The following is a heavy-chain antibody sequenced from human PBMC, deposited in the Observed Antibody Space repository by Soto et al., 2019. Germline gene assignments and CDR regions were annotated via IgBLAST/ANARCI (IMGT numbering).Heavy chain of an antibody. Sequence: ASVKVSCKASGYTFTSYGISWVRQAPGQGLEWMGIINPSGGSTSYAQKFQGRVTMTRDTSTSTVYMELSSLRSEDTAVYYCAALISSGYDNWGQGTMGTVSS. J-gene: IGHJ4*02. CDR1: GYTFTSYG. CDR2: INPSGGST. V-gene: IGHV1-46*01. CDR3: AALISSGYDN. D-gene: IGHD5-12*01.